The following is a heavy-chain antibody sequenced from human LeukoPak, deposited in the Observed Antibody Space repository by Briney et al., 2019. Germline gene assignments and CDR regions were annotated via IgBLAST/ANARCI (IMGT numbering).Heavy chain of an antibody. J-gene: IGHJ4*02. CDR2: ISAYNGNT. Sequence: ASVKVSCKASGYTLTSYGISWVRQAPGQGLEWMGWISAYNGNTNYAQKFQGRVTMTRNTSISTAYMELSSLRSEDTAVYYCARGLSGGYYGDDYWGQGTLVTVSS. V-gene: IGHV1-18*01. D-gene: IGHD4-17*01. CDR1: GYTLTSYG. CDR3: ARGLSGGYYGDDY.